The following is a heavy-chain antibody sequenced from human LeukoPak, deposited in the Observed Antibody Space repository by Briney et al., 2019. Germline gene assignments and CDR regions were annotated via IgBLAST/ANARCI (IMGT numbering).Heavy chain of an antibody. J-gene: IGHJ6*02. V-gene: IGHV3-21*01. CDR3: ERETSYCSGGSCYYGMDV. Sequence: GGSLRLSCAASGFTFSSYNMNWVRQAPGKGLEWVSSITSGGSYIYYPDSVKDRFTIYRDNAKNSLYLQMNSLRAEDTAVYYCERETSYCSGGSCYYGMDVWGQGTMVTVSS. D-gene: IGHD2-15*01. CDR1: GFTFSSYN. CDR2: ITSGGSYI.